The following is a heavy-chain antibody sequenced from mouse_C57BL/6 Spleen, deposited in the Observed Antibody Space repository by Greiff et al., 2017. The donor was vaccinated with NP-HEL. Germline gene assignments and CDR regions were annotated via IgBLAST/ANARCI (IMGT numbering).Heavy chain of an antibody. Sequence: QVQLQQPGAELVRPGTSVKLSCKASGYTFTSYWMHWVKQRPGQGLEWIGGIDPSDSYTNYNQKFKGKATLTVDTSSSTAYMQLSSLTSEDSAVYYCARDGSSYWNYDVWGKGATVTVSS. CDR1: GYTFTSYW. J-gene: IGHJ1*03. D-gene: IGHD1-1*01. V-gene: IGHV1-59*01. CDR3: ARDGSSYWNYDV. CDR2: IDPSDSYT.